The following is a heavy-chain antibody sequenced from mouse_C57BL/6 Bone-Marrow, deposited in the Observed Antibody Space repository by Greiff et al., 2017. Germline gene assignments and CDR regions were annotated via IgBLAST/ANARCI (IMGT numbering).Heavy chain of an antibody. CDR1: GFTFSDYY. V-gene: IGHV5-16*01. J-gene: IGHJ3*01. CDR3: ARAETAQATCGWFAY. CDR2: INYDGSST. D-gene: IGHD3-2*02. Sequence: EVQRVESEGGLVQPGSSMKLSCTASGFTFSDYYMAWVRQVPEKGLEWVANINYDGSSTYYLDSLKSRFIISRDNAKNILYLQMSSLKSEDTATYYCARAETAQATCGWFAYWGQGTLVTVSA.